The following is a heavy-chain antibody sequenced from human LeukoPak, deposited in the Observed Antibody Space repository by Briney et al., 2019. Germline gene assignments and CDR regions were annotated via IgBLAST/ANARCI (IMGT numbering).Heavy chain of an antibody. CDR1: GFTFSSYS. CDR2: ISSSGTYI. J-gene: IGHJ4*02. V-gene: IGHV3-21*01. D-gene: IGHD5-24*01. CDR3: ASPIDGYNPFDY. Sequence: NPGGSLRLSCAASGFTFSSYSMNWVRQAPGKGLEWVSSISSSGTYIYYADSVKGRFTISRDNAKNSLYLQMNSLRAEDTAVYYCASPIDGYNPFDYWGQGTLVTVSS.